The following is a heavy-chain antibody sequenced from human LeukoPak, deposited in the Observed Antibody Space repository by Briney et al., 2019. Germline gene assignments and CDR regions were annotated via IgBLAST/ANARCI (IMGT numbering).Heavy chain of an antibody. CDR1: GGSISSYY. CDR3: ARGVSRDGYHGGAFDI. Sequence: PSETLSLTCTVSGGSISSYYWSWIRQPAGKGLEWIGRIYTSGSTNYNPSLKSRVTISVDTSKNQFSLKLRSVTAADTAVYYCARGVSRDGYHGGAFDIWGQGTMVTVSS. D-gene: IGHD5-24*01. CDR2: IYTSGST. V-gene: IGHV4-4*07. J-gene: IGHJ3*02.